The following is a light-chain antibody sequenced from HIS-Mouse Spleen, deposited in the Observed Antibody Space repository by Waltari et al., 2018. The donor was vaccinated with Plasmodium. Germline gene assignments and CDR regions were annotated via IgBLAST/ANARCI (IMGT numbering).Light chain of an antibody. J-gene: IGLJ2*01. Sequence: QSALTPPPSASGSPGPSVTISCTGTRRDVGGYNYVSWYQQHPGKAPKLMIYEVSKRPSGVPDRFSGSKSGNTASLTVSGRQAEDEADYYCSSYAGSNNLVFGGGTKLTVL. CDR2: EVS. CDR3: SSYAGSNNLV. CDR1: RRDVGGYNY. V-gene: IGLV2-8*01.